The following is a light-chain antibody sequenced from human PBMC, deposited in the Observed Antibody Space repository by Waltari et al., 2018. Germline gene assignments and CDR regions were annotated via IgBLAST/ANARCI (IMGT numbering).Light chain of an antibody. CDR2: VNSDGSH. CDR1: SGRITNV. J-gene: IGLJ3*02. CDR3: ETGGHGTWV. V-gene: IGLV4-69*01. Sequence: QLVVTQSPSASASLGASVKLTCALSSGRITNVIAWTQQQPGKGPRFLMKVNSDGSHRKGDDIPDRFSGSGSGPERYLTISSLQSEDEADYYCETGGHGTWVFGGGTKLTVL.